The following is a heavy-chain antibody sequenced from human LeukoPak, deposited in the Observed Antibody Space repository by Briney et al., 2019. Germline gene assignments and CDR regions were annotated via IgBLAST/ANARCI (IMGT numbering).Heavy chain of an antibody. CDR3: ARVDPIAVAATGDY. D-gene: IGHD6-19*01. CDR1: GYTFTSYG. V-gene: IGHV1-18*01. CDR2: ISAYNGNT. J-gene: IGHJ4*02. Sequence: ASVKVSCKASGYTFTSYGISWVRQAPGQGLEWMGWISAYNGNTNYAQKLQGRVTMTTDASTSTAYMELRSLRSDDTAVYYCARVDPIAVAATGDYWGQGTLVTVSS.